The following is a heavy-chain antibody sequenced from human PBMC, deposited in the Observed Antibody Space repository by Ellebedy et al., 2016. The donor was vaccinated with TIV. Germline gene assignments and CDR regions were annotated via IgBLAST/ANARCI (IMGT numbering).Heavy chain of an antibody. V-gene: IGHV4-61*01. CDR2: IYYSGST. CDR3: ARVATVTKQGVWYYGMDV. Sequence: SETLSLXCTVSGGSVSSGRYYWSWIRQPPGKGLEWIGYIYYSGSTNYNPSLKSRVTISVDTSKNQFSLKLSSVTAADTAVYYCARVATVTKQGVWYYGMDVWGQGTTVTVSS. J-gene: IGHJ6*02. CDR1: GGSVSSGRYY. D-gene: IGHD4-17*01.